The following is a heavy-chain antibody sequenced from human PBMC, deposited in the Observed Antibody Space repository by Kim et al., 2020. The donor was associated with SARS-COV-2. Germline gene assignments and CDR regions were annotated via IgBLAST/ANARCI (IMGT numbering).Heavy chain of an antibody. Sequence: GGSLRLSCTASGFTFGDYAMSWVRQAPGKGLEWVGFIRSKAYGGTTEYAASVKGRFTISRDDSKSIAYLQMNSLKTEDTAVYYCTRDWFGELSRYTLPDYWGQGTLVTVSS. CDR2: IRSKAYGGTT. CDR1: GFTFGDYA. D-gene: IGHD3-10*01. J-gene: IGHJ4*02. V-gene: IGHV3-49*04. CDR3: TRDWFGELSRYTLPDY.